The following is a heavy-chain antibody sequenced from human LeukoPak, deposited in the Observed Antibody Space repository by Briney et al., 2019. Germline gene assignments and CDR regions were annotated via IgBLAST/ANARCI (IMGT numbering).Heavy chain of an antibody. Sequence: GGSLRLSCAASGFTFSGYRINWVRQAPGKGLEWISYISTAGTTIYYADSVKGRFAISRDNAKSSLYLQMNSLRDEDTAVYYCARVWQDYSGVDYWGQGTLVTVSS. V-gene: IGHV3-48*02. J-gene: IGHJ4*02. D-gene: IGHD2-21*01. CDR2: ISTAGTTI. CDR3: ARVWQDYSGVDY. CDR1: GFTFSGYR.